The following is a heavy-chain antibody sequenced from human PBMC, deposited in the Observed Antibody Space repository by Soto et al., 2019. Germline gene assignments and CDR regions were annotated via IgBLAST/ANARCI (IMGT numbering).Heavy chain of an antibody. Sequence: QVQLVESGGGVVQPGRSLRLSCAASGFTFSSYGMHWVRQAPGKGLEWVAVIWYDGSNKYYADSVKGRFTISRDNSKNTLYLQMNSLRAEDTAVYYCARLVRGSSWLKGGYYYGMDVWGQGTTVTVSS. CDR3: ARLVRGSSWLKGGYYYGMDV. CDR1: GFTFSSYG. V-gene: IGHV3-33*01. J-gene: IGHJ6*02. CDR2: IWYDGSNK. D-gene: IGHD6-13*01.